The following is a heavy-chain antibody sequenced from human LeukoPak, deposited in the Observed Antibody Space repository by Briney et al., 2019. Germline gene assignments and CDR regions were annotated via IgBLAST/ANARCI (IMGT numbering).Heavy chain of an antibody. V-gene: IGHV4-59*01. J-gene: IGHJ6*03. CDR1: GGSISSYY. D-gene: IGHD2-2*01. CDR2: IYYSGST. CDR3: ARGTLSLYYYYYMDV. Sequence: PSETLSLTCTVSGGSISSYYWSWIRQPPGKGLEWIGYIYYSGSTNYNPSLKSRVTISVDTSKNQFSLKLSSVTAADTAVYYCARGTLSLYYYYYMDVWGKGTTVTVSS.